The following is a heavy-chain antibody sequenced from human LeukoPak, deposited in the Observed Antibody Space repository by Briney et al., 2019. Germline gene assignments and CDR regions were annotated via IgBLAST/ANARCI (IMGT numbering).Heavy chain of an antibody. CDR1: GFTFTKYS. D-gene: IGHD3-10*01. CDR2: ISSGSTTI. V-gene: IGHV3-48*01. J-gene: IGHJ4*02. Sequence: PGGSPRLSCAASGFTFTKYSMHWVRQTPGKGLEWVSYISSGSTTIYYTDSVKGRFTISRDNAKNSLYLQMNSLRAEDTAVYYCARRGSTTMVRGGVDYWGQGTLVTVSS. CDR3: ARRGSTTMVRGGVDY.